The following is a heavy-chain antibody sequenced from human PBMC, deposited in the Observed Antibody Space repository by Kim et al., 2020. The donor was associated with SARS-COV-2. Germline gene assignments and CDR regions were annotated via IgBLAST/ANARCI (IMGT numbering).Heavy chain of an antibody. D-gene: IGHD3-22*01. V-gene: IGHV4-34*01. J-gene: IGHJ4*02. CDR2: ITHRGST. Sequence: SETLSLTCAVYGGSFSGYYWSWIRQTPGKGLEWIGEITHRGSTNYNSSLKSRVTMSVDTSKNQFSLNLRSVTAADTAVYYCAIGPVPSGYSYYWGQGIL. CDR1: GGSFSGYY. CDR3: AIGPVPSGYSYY.